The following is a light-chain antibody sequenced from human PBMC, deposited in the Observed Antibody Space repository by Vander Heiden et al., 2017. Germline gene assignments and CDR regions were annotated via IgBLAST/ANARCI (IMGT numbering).Light chain of an antibody. Sequence: IQMTQSPSSLSASVGDRVTITCRASQSISSYLNWYQQKPGKAPKLLIYAASTLQSGVPSRFSSSGSGTDFTLTISSLQPEDFATYYCQQSYSTLMYTFGQGTKLEIK. CDR2: AAS. V-gene: IGKV1-39*01. J-gene: IGKJ2*01. CDR3: QQSYSTLMYT. CDR1: QSISSY.